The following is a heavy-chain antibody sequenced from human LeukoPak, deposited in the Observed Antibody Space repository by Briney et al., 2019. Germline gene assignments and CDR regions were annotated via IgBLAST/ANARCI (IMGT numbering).Heavy chain of an antibody. Sequence: ASVKVSCKVSGYTLTELSMHWVRQAPGKGLEWMGGFDPEDGETIYAQKFQGRVTMTEDTSTDTAYMEQSSLRSEDTAVYYCATDLIPLTFGGVIVNDYWGQGTLVTVSS. CDR1: GYTLTELS. CDR3: ATDLIPLTFGGVIVNDY. J-gene: IGHJ4*02. D-gene: IGHD3-16*02. CDR2: FDPEDGET. V-gene: IGHV1-24*01.